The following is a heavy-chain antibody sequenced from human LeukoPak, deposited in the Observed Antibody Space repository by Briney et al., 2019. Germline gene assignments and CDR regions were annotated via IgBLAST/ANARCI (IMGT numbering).Heavy chain of an antibody. CDR1: GFTFSSYA. CDR3: AREGSSGYYLPTKYFQH. J-gene: IGHJ1*01. D-gene: IGHD3-22*01. Sequence: SGGSLRLSCAASGFTFSSYAMHWVRQAPGKGLEWVAVISYDGSNKYYADSVKGRFTISRDNPKNTLYLQMNSLRAEDTAVYYCAREGSSGYYLPTKYFQHWGQGTLVTVSS. CDR2: ISYDGSNK. V-gene: IGHV3-30-3*01.